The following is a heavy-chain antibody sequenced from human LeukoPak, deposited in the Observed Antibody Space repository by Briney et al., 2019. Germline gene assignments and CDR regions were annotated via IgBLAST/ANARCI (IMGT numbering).Heavy chain of an antibody. V-gene: IGHV3-23*01. Sequence: GGSLRLSCAASGFTFSSYAMSWVRQAPGKGLEWVSAIGGSGGSTYYADSVKGRFTISRDNSKNTLYLQMNSLRAEDTAVYYCAKDHYFDYDSSGYYQTHAFDIWGQGTMVTVSS. CDR3: AKDHYFDYDSSGYYQTHAFDI. J-gene: IGHJ3*02. CDR1: GFTFSSYA. D-gene: IGHD3-22*01. CDR2: IGGSGGST.